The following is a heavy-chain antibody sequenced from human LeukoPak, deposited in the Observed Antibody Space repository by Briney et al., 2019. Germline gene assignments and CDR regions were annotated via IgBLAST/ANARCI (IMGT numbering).Heavy chain of an antibody. CDR1: GGSISSSSYY. Sequence: SETLSLTCTVSGGSISSSSYYWGWIRQPPGKGLEWIGSIYYSGSTYYNPSLKSRVTISVDTSKNQFSLKLSSVIAADTAVYYCSRTTGDSAIIAAHWGQGTLVTVSS. J-gene: IGHJ4*02. CDR2: IYYSGST. CDR3: SRTTGDSAIIAAH. V-gene: IGHV4-39*01. D-gene: IGHD3-16*01.